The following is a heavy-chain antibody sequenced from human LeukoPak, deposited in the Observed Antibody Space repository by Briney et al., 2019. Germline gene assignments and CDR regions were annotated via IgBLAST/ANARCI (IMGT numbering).Heavy chain of an antibody. V-gene: IGHV1-46*01. J-gene: IGHJ6*02. D-gene: IGHD2-15*01. CDR3: ATVPCSGGSCCSEIGDYYYYYGMDV. CDR1: GYTFTSYY. CDR2: INPSGGST. Sequence: ASVKVSCKASGYTFTSYYMHWVRQAPGQGLEWMGIINPSGGSTSYAQKFQGRVTMTRDTSTSTVYMELSSLRSEDTAVYYCATVPCSGGSCCSEIGDYYYYYGMDVWGQGTTVTVSS.